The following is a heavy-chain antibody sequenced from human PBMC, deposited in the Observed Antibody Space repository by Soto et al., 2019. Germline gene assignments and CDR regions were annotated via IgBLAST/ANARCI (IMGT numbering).Heavy chain of an antibody. Sequence: SETLSLTCSFSCASVISYYWSWFRQPVGKGLEWIGRIHSSGNLNYNPSLESRVTMSLDTSKNQFSLRLSSLTAADTALYLCARDVGKNYWGQGTRVTVSS. J-gene: IGHJ4*02. CDR3: ARDVGKNY. CDR2: IHSSGNL. V-gene: IGHV4-4*07. D-gene: IGHD3-10*01. CDR1: CASVISYY.